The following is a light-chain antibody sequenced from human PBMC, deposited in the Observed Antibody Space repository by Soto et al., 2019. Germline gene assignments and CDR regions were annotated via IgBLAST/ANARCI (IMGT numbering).Light chain of an antibody. CDR2: YDS. Sequence: SYELTQPPSVSVAPGKTARITCGGNNIGSKSVHWYQQKPGQAPVLVIYYDSDRPSGIPERFSGSNSGTISRVEAGDEADYYCQVWDSSSDHPAVVFGGGTKVTVL. CDR1: NIGSKS. CDR3: QVWDSSSDHPAVV. V-gene: IGLV3-21*04. J-gene: IGLJ2*01.